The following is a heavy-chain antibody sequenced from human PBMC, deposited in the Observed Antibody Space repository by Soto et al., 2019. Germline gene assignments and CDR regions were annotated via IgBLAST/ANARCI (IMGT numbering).Heavy chain of an antibody. CDR3: AKGKGESYYYGMDV. Sequence: PGGSLRLSCAASGFTFSSYAMSWVRQAPGKGLEWVSAISGSGGSTYYADSVKGRFTISRDNSKNTLYLQMNSLRAEDTAVYYCAKGKGESYYYGMDVWGQGTTVTVSS. J-gene: IGHJ6*02. CDR1: GFTFSSYA. CDR2: ISGSGGST. D-gene: IGHD2-21*01. V-gene: IGHV3-23*01.